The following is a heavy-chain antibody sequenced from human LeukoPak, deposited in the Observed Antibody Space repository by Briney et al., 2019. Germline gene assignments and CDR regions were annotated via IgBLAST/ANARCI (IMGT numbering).Heavy chain of an antibody. V-gene: IGHV3-33*01. CDR2: IWYDGSNK. CDR3: ARGRAGAARSTNFDY. CDR1: GFTFSSYG. J-gene: IGHJ4*02. Sequence: GGSLRLSCAASGFTFSSYGMHWVRRAPGKGLEWVAVIWYDGSNKYYADSVKGRFTISRDNSKNTLYLQMNSLRAEDTAVYYCARGRAGAARSTNFDYWGQGTLVTVSS. D-gene: IGHD2/OR15-2a*01.